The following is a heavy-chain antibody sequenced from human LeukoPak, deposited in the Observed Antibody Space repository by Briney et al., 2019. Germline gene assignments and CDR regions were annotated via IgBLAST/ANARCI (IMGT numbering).Heavy chain of an antibody. CDR3: ARVIEETYRYTFAY. V-gene: IGHV3-11*01. D-gene: IGHD3-16*02. Sequence: PGGSLRLSCAASGFTFSDYYMSWIRQAPGKGLEWVSYISSSGSTIYYADSVKGRFTISRDNAKNSLYLQMNSLRAEDTAVYYCARVIEETYRYTFAYWGQGTLVTVSS. J-gene: IGHJ4*02. CDR1: GFTFSDYY. CDR2: ISSSGSTI.